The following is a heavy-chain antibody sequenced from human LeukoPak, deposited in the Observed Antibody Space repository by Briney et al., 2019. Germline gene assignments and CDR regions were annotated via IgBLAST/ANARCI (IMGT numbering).Heavy chain of an antibody. D-gene: IGHD1-26*01. J-gene: IGHJ6*03. Sequence: PGGSLRLSCAASGFTFSGYYMSWIRQAPGKGLEWVSYISSSGSTIYYADSVKGRFTISRDNAKNSLYLQMNSLRAEDTAVYYCARVVGWRNYYYYYMDVWGKGTTVTVSS. CDR2: ISSSGSTI. CDR1: GFTFSGYY. V-gene: IGHV3-11*01. CDR3: ARVVGWRNYYYYYMDV.